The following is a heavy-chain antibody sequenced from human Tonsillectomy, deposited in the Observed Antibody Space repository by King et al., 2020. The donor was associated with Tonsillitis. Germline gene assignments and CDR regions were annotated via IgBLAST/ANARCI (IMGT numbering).Heavy chain of an antibody. CDR1: GGSISSYY. J-gene: IGHJ4*02. D-gene: IGHD1-26*01. Sequence: VQLQESGPGLVKPSETLSLTCTVSGGSISSYYWSWIRQPAGKGLEWIGRIYTSGSTNSNPSLKSRVTMSVDTSTNQFSLKLGSVTAADTAVYYCARVAEYSGSSFDYWGQGTLVTVSS. CDR3: ARVAEYSGSSFDY. V-gene: IGHV4-4*07. CDR2: IYTSGST.